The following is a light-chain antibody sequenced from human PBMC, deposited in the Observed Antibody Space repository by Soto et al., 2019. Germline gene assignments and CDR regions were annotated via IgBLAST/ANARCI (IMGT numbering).Light chain of an antibody. Sequence: IVLTQSPHTLSVSPGDRATLSCRASPGITSAFLAWYQQKPGQAPRLLIYDASNRATGIPARFSGSGSGTDFTLTISSLEPEDFAVYYCQQRSNWPPYTFGQGTKLEIK. CDR1: PGITSAF. V-gene: IGKV3-11*01. CDR3: QQRSNWPPYT. J-gene: IGKJ2*01. CDR2: DAS.